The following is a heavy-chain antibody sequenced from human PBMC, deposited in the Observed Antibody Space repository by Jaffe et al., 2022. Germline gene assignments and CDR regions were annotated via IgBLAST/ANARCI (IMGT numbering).Heavy chain of an antibody. J-gene: IGHJ6*04. V-gene: IGHV3-23*01. Sequence: EVQLLESGGGLVQPGGSLRLSCAASGFTFSSYAMSWVRQAPGKGLEWVSAISGSGGSTYYADSVKGRFTISRDNSKNTLYLQMNSLRAEDTAVYYCASIDTGGVCFRVWGKGTTVTVSS. CDR1: GFTFSSYA. CDR2: ISGSGGST. D-gene: IGHD2-8*02. CDR3: ASIDTGGVCFRV.